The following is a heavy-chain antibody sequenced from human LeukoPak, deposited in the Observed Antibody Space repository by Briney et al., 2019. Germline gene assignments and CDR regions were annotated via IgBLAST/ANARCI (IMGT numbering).Heavy chain of an antibody. CDR3: TRAYDSSGYFGDY. D-gene: IGHD3-22*01. CDR1: GFTFGDHA. J-gene: IGHJ4*02. Sequence: GGSLRLSCTASGFTFGDHAMSWVRQAPGKGLEWVGFIRSKAYGGTTEYAAPVKGRFTISRDDSKSIAYLQMNSLKTEDTAVYFCTRAYDSSGYFGDYWGQGTLVTVSS. CDR2: IRSKAYGGTT. V-gene: IGHV3-49*04.